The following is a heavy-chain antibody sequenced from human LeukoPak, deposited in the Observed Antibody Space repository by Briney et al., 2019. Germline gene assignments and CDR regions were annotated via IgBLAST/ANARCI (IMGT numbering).Heavy chain of an antibody. CDR1: GYRFTTYC. CDR2: IYPGDSDT. CDR3: ARRLVGTKYFDY. Sequence: GESLKISCKGSGYRFTTYCLGWVCRMPGKGLEWMGIIYPGDSDTRYGPSFQGQVTISADKSVSTAYLQWSSLKASDTAMYYCARRLVGTKYFDYWGQGTLVTVSS. V-gene: IGHV5-51*01. D-gene: IGHD1-26*01. J-gene: IGHJ4*02.